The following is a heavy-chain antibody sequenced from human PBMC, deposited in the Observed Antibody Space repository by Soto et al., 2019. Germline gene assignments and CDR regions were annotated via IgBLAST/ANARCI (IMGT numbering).Heavy chain of an antibody. V-gene: IGHV3-7*01. D-gene: IGHD2-8*01. J-gene: IGHJ2*01. CDR2: IKQDGSET. Sequence: EVQLVESGGGLVQPGGSLRLSCAASRFTFNHYWMTWVRQAPGEGLEWVANIKQDGSETYYVDSVKGRFTISRDNAKNSLFLQMNSLRAEDTAVYYCARGDCTTSNCSGSKYFDLWGRGTMVAFSS. CDR1: RFTFNHYW. CDR3: ARGDCTTSNCSGSKYFDL.